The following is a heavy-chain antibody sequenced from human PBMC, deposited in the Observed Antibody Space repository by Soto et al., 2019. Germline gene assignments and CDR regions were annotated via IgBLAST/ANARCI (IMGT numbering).Heavy chain of an antibody. CDR2: IHGDGGKI. Sequence: VGSLRLSCAASGFMFSAYWMSWVRQAPGKGLEWVANIHGDGGKIYYVDSVKGRFTISRDNAKRSLYLQMNSLRAEDTAVYYCARDFYGGYTYGPGDYWGQGALVTVSS. D-gene: IGHD5-18*01. J-gene: IGHJ4*02. V-gene: IGHV3-7*01. CDR3: ARDFYGGYTYGPGDY. CDR1: GFMFSAYW.